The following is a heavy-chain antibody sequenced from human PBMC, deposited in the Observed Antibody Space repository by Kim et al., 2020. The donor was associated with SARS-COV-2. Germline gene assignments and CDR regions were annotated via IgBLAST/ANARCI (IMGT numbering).Heavy chain of an antibody. CDR3: AKAGVGGSGYPYYYYGMDV. Sequence: GGSLRLSCAASGFTFSSYGMHWVRQAPGKGLEWVAVISYDGSNKYYADSVKGRFTISRDNSKNTLYLQMNSLRAEDTAVYYCAKAGVGGSGYPYYYYGMDVWGQGTTVTVSS. V-gene: IGHV3-30*18. J-gene: IGHJ6*02. CDR1: GFTFSSYG. D-gene: IGHD3-3*01. CDR2: ISYDGSNK.